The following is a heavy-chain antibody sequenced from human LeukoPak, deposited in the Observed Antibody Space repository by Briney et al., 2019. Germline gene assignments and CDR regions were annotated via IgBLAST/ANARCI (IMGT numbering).Heavy chain of an antibody. V-gene: IGHV4-59*12. Sequence: PSETLSLTCTVSGGSISSYYWSWIRQPPGKGLEWIGYIYYSGSTNYNPSLKSRVTISVDTSKNQFSLKLSSVTAADTAVYYCARVHYGDCIPFDPWGQGTLVTVSS. CDR1: GGSISSYY. CDR3: ARVHYGDCIPFDP. J-gene: IGHJ5*02. CDR2: IYYSGST. D-gene: IGHD4-17*01.